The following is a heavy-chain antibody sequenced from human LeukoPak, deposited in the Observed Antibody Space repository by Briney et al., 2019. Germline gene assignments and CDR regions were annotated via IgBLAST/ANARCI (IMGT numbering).Heavy chain of an antibody. V-gene: IGHV4-59*13. CDR2: CHYSGNT. Sequence: PSETLSLTCTISGGSISSNYWSWIRQPPGKGLEWIGYCHYSGNTNYNPSLKSRATISVDVSKNQFSLTLNSVTAADTAVYYCARSASSTSRSAFDIWGQGTRVTASS. J-gene: IGHJ3*02. CDR3: ARSASSTSRSAFDI. CDR1: GGSISSNY.